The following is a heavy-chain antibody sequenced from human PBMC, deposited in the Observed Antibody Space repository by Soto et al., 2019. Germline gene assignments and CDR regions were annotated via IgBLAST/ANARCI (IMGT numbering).Heavy chain of an antibody. J-gene: IGHJ4*02. V-gene: IGHV2-5*02. D-gene: IGHD5-18*01. CDR2: IYWDDDE. CDR1: GFSLTTRGVG. Sequence: QITLKESGPTLAKPTQTLTLTCTFSGFSLTTRGVGVAWIRQPPGKALEWLALIYWDDDEGYSPPLKSRLTITKDTAKNQMALTMTNRDPVDKATYFCAHRPRGYSYHFDYWGQGTLVTVSS. CDR3: AHRPRGYSYHFDY.